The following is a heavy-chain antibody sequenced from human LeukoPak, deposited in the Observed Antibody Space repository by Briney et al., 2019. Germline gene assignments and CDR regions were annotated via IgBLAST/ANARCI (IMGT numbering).Heavy chain of an antibody. CDR3: ARKRRGITGTSPGYYMDV. Sequence: SETLSLTCAVSGYSITSDYYWGWIRQPPGKGLEWIGSIYHSGSTYYHPSLRSRVTISVDTSQNQFSLKLSSVTAADTAVYYCARKRRGITGTSPGYYMDVWGKGTTVTVSS. CDR1: GYSITSDYY. CDR2: IYHSGST. V-gene: IGHV4-38-2*01. D-gene: IGHD1-7*01. J-gene: IGHJ6*03.